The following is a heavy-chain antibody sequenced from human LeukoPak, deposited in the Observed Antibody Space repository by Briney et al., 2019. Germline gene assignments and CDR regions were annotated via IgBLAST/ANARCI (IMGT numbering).Heavy chain of an antibody. V-gene: IGHV3-21*04. CDR1: GFTFSRDW. CDR3: ARDFEVWAGYYDSSGFSIFDY. Sequence: PGGSLRLSCAASGFTFSRDWMHWVRQAPGKGLEWVSAISGSGGSTYYADSVKGRFTISRDNAKNSLYLQMNSLRAEDTAVYYCARDFEVWAGYYDSSGFSIFDYWGQGTLVTVSS. J-gene: IGHJ4*02. D-gene: IGHD3-22*01. CDR2: ISGSGGST.